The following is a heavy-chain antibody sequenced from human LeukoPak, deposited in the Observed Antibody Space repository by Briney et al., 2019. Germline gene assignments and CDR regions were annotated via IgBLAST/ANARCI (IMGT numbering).Heavy chain of an antibody. CDR2: IYPGDSDT. CDR3: ARPMVRGGVYYYYGMDV. D-gene: IGHD3-10*01. Sequence: GESLKISCKGSGCSFTSYWIGWVRQMPGKGLEWMGIIYPGDSDTRYSPSFQGQVTISADKSISTAYLQWSSLKASDTAMYYCARPMVRGGVYYYYGMDVWGQGTTVTVSS. J-gene: IGHJ6*02. CDR1: GCSFTSYW. V-gene: IGHV5-51*01.